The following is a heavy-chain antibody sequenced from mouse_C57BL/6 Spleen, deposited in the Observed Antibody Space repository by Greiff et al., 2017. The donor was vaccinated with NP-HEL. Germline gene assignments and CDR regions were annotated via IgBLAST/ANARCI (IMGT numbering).Heavy chain of an antibody. V-gene: IGHV3-6*01. J-gene: IGHJ2*01. CDR2: ISYDGSN. CDR1: GYSITSGYY. CDR3: ARVGGVLHFDY. Sequence: VQLKQSGPGLVKPSQSLSLTCSVTGYSITSGYYWNWIRQFPGNKLEWMGYISYDGSNNYNPSLKNRISITRDTSKNQFFLKLNSVTTEDTATYYCARVGGVLHFDYWGQGTTLTVSS. D-gene: IGHD1-1*02.